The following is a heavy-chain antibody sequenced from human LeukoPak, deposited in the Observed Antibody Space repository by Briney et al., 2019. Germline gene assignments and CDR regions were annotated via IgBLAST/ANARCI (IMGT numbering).Heavy chain of an antibody. CDR2: ISAYNGNT. CDR3: ARGGDSSGYYYKTRFDY. D-gene: IGHD3-22*01. Sequence: ASVTVSCKASGYTFTSYGISWVRQAPGQGLEWMGWISAYNGNTNYAQKLQGRVTMTTDAFTSTAYMELRSPRSDDTAVYYCARGGDSSGYYYKTRFDYWGQGTLVTVSS. CDR1: GYTFTSYG. J-gene: IGHJ4*02. V-gene: IGHV1-18*01.